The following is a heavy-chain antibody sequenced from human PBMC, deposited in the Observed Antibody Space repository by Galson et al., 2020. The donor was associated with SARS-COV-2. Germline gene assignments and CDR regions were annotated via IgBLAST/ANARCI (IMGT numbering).Heavy chain of an antibody. V-gene: IGHV1-69*10. CDR2: IIPILGIA. D-gene: IGHD5-18*01. CDR1: GGTFSSYA. CDR3: ASGYSYGLTDY. J-gene: IGHJ4*02. Sequence: SVTVSCKASGGTFSSYAISWVRQAPGQGLEWMGGIIPILGIANYAQKFQGRVTITADKSTSTAYMELSSLRSEDTAVYYCASGYSYGLTDYWGQGTLVTVSS.